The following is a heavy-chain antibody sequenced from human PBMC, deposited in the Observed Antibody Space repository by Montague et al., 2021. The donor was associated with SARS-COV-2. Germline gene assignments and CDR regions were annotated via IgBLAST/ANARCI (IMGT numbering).Heavy chain of an antibody. CDR2: ISYSGYT. CDR1: GVSSSRTTSY. Sequence: SETLSLTCTVSGVSSSRTTSYWAWIRQPPGKGLEWLGSISYSGYTNYNSSLKSRVTISIGTSKNQFSLRLTSVSAADTAVYYCARRYGSAFDYWGQGTLVTVSS. CDR3: ARRYGSAFDY. V-gene: IGHV4-39*01. D-gene: IGHD3-10*01. J-gene: IGHJ4*02.